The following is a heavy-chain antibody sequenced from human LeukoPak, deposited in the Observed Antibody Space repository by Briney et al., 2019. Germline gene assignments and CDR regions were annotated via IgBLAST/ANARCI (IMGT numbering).Heavy chain of an antibody. CDR1: GGSFSGYY. V-gene: IGHV4-59*08. Sequence: SETLSLTCAVYGGSFSGYYWSWIRQPPGKGLEWIGYIYYSGSTNYNPSLKSRVTISVDTSKNQFSLKLSSVTAADTAVYYCARRTVEGGMDVWGQGTTVTVSS. D-gene: IGHD4-11*01. CDR3: ARRTVEGGMDV. CDR2: IYYSGST. J-gene: IGHJ6*02.